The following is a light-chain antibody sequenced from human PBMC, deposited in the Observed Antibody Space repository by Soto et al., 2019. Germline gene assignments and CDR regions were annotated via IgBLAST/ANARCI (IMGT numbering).Light chain of an antibody. CDR1: QTISSSY. V-gene: IGKV3-20*01. Sequence: IVMTQSPATLSVSPGERATLSCRASQTISSSYLAWYQQNPGQAPRLLIYGASSRATGIPDRFSGSGSGTDFTLTISRLEPEDFAVYYCQQYGSSPITFGQGTRLEIK. J-gene: IGKJ5*01. CDR3: QQYGSSPIT. CDR2: GAS.